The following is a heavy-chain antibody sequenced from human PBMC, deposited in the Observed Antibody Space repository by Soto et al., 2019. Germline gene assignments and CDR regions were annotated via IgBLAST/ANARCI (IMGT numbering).Heavy chain of an antibody. Sequence: SETLSLTCTVSGGSISSSSYYWGRIRQPPGKGLEWIGSIYYSGSTYYNPSLKSRVTISVDTSKNQFSLKLSSVTAADTAAYYCARGPGYCSSTSCHGDWFDPWGQGTLVTVSS. CDR2: IYYSGST. D-gene: IGHD2-2*01. J-gene: IGHJ5*02. V-gene: IGHV4-39*01. CDR1: GGSISSSSYY. CDR3: ARGPGYCSSTSCHGDWFDP.